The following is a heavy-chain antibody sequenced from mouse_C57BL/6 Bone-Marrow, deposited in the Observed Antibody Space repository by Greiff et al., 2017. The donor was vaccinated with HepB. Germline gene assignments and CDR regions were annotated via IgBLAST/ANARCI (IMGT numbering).Heavy chain of an antibody. V-gene: IGHV1-18*01. D-gene: IGHD1-1*01. Sequence: VQLQQSGPELVKPGASVKIPCKASGYTFTDYNMDWVKQSPGKSLEWIGDINPNNGGTIYNQKFKGKATLTVDKSSSTAYMELRSLTSEDTAVYYCARWAYGSSHQAWFAYWGQGTLVTVSA. CDR2: INPNNGGT. CDR3: ARWAYGSSHQAWFAY. CDR1: GYTFTDYN. J-gene: IGHJ3*01.